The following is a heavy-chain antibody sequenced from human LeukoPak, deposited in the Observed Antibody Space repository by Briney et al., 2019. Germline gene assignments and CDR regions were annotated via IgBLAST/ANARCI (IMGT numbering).Heavy chain of an antibody. Sequence: GGSLRLSCAASGFNVSKSYLSWARQAPGKGLEWVAVIYSAGTTYYADSVKGRFTISREKSTNTLYLQMNSLSAEDTAVYYCARDLAPLLWFGEPREVWGKGTTVTVSS. D-gene: IGHD3-10*01. CDR2: IYSAGTT. CDR1: GFNVSKSY. J-gene: IGHJ6*04. CDR3: ARDLAPLLWFGEPREV. V-gene: IGHV3-53*01.